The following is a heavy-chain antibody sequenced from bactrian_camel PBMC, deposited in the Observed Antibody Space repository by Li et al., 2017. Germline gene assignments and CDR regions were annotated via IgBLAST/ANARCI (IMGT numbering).Heavy chain of an antibody. CDR2: IGTDGST. J-gene: IGHJ4*01. CDR3: AADPQLAGWTKQCGGRADEYRS. CDR1: GFPFRSRA. Sequence: HVQLVESGGGSVQAGRSLKLSCRASGFPFRSRAMAWFRQDPGKSRRGVGAIGTDGSTVYVDDVKGRFTISKDDAKNTMYLQMNSLSPGDTAMYFCAADPQLAGWTKQCGGRADEYRSWGQGTQVTVS. V-gene: IGHV3S55*01. D-gene: IGHD1*01.